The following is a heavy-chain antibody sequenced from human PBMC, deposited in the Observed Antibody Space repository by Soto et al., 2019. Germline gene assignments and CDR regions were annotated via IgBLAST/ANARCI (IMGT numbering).Heavy chain of an antibody. CDR3: ARFGELSSDAFDI. CDR2: IIPIFGST. CDR1: GGTFSSYA. V-gene: IGHV1-69*05. D-gene: IGHD3-10*01. Sequence: ASVKVSCMASGGTFSSYAISWVRQAPGQGLEWMGGIIPIFGSTSYAQKFQGRVTMTRDTSTSTVYMELSSLRSEDTAVYYCARFGELSSDAFDIWGQGTMVTVSS. J-gene: IGHJ3*02.